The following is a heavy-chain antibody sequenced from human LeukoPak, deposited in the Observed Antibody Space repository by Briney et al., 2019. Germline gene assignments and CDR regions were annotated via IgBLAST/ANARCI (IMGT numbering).Heavy chain of an antibody. CDR3: TGANWRAFDS. V-gene: IGHV6-1*01. CDR2: TYYRSKWYS. Sequence: SQTLSLTCAISGDSVSSIDAAWNWIRQSPSRGLEWLGRTYYRSKWYSEYAVSLRGRIIISADTSKNHFSLQLNSVAPEDTAIYYCTGANWRAFDSWGQGTQVTVSS. D-gene: IGHD1-20*01. J-gene: IGHJ4*02. CDR1: GDSVSSIDAA.